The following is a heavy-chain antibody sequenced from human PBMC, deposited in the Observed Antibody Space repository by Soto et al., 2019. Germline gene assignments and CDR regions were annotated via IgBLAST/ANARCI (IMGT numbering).Heavy chain of an antibody. CDR2: IFYSGST. Sequence: PSETLSLTCTVSGDSISSGGYYWSWIRQHPGKGLEWIGYIFYSGSTYYNPSLRSRVSISVDTSKNQFSLKLSSVTAADTAVYYCAGRGYNYGYYFDYWGQGTLVTVSS. V-gene: IGHV4-31*03. J-gene: IGHJ4*02. CDR1: GDSISSGGYY. D-gene: IGHD5-18*01. CDR3: AGRGYNYGYYFDY.